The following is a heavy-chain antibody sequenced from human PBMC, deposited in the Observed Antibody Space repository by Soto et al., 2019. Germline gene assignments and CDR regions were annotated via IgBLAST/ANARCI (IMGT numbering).Heavy chain of an antibody. D-gene: IGHD2-15*01. Sequence: QVQLVQSGAEVKKPGSSVKVSCKASGGTFSSYTISWVRQAPGQGLEWMGRIIPLLGIANYAQKFQGRVTITADKSTSTAYMELSSLRSEDTAVYYCAREVRVAAIDYWGQGTLVTVSS. V-gene: IGHV1-69*08. CDR1: GGTFSSYT. CDR3: AREVRVAAIDY. CDR2: IIPLLGIA. J-gene: IGHJ4*02.